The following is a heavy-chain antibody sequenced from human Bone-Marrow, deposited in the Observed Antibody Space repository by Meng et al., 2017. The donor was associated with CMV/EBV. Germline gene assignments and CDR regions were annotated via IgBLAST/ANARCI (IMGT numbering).Heavy chain of an antibody. D-gene: IGHD4-11*01. CDR1: GGTFSSYG. V-gene: IGHV1-69*05. Sequence: SVKVSCKASGGTFSSYGISWVRQAPGQGLEWMGGIIPIFGTANYAQKFQGRFTITTDDSTSTAYMELSSLRAEDTAVYYCAKAPYSNYEPYWDYWGQGTLVTVSS. CDR3: AKAPYSNYEPYWDY. CDR2: IIPIFGTA. J-gene: IGHJ4*02.